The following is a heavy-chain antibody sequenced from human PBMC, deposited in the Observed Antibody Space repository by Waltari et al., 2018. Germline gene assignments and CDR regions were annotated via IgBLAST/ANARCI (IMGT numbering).Heavy chain of an antibody. CDR3: SLYSSSWYIGIDY. Sequence: EVQLLESGGGLVQPGGSLRLSCAASGFTFSSYAMSWVRQAPGKGLEWVSAISGSGGSTYYADSVKGRFTISRDNSKNTLYLQMNSLRAEDTAVYYCSLYSSSWYIGIDYWGQGTLVTVSS. V-gene: IGHV3-23*01. D-gene: IGHD6-13*01. CDR2: ISGSGGST. J-gene: IGHJ4*02. CDR1: GFTFSSYA.